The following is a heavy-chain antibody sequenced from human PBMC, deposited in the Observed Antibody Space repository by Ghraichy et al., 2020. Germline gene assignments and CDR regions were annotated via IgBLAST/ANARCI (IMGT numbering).Heavy chain of an antibody. CDR1: GFSLSTSGMR. V-gene: IGHV2-70*04. Sequence: SGPTLVKPTQTLTLTCTFSGFSLSTSGMRVSWIRQPPGKALEWLARIDWDDDKFYSTSLKTRLTISKDTSKNQVVLTMTNMDPVDTATYYCARIGPYSYGYDAFDIWGQGTMVTVSS. CDR2: IDWDDDK. J-gene: IGHJ3*02. D-gene: IGHD5-18*01. CDR3: ARIGPYSYGYDAFDI.